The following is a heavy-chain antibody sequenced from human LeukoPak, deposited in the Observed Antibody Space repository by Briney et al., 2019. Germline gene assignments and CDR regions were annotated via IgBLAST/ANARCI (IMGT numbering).Heavy chain of an antibody. J-gene: IGHJ2*01. Sequence: GGSLRLSCADSGFTFSDYYMSWIRQAPGKGLEWVSYISSSGSTIYYTDSVKGRFTISRYNAKNSLYLQMNSLRAEDTAVYYFAKSRILSGYCSSTSCIYWYFDLWGRGTLVTVSS. CDR2: ISSSGSTI. CDR3: AKSRILSGYCSSTSCIYWYFDL. CDR1: GFTFSDYY. V-gene: IGHV3-11*01. D-gene: IGHD2-2*01.